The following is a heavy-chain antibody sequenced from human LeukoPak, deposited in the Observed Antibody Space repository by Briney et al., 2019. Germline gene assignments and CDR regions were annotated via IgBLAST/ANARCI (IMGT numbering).Heavy chain of an antibody. J-gene: IGHJ4*02. CDR3: ARAPYYDILTGYRDSSSWYLLVQEYYFDY. V-gene: IGHV1-18*04. Sequence: ASVKVSCKASGYTFTGYYMHWVRQAPGQGLEWMGWISAYNGNTNYAQKLQGRVTMTTDTSTSTAYMELRSLRSDDTAVYYCARAPYYDILTGYRDSSSWYLLVQEYYFDYWGQGTLVTVSS. CDR2: ISAYNGNT. D-gene: IGHD3-9*01. CDR1: GYTFTGYY.